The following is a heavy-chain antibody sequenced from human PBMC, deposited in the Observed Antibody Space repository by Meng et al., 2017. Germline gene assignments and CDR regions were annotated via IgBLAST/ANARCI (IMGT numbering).Heavy chain of an antibody. J-gene: IGHJ3*02. CDR2: ISWNSGGL. D-gene: IGHD6-13*01. Sequence: GGSLRPSCAASGFTFEDYAMHWVPQAPGKGLEWVPGISWNSGGLGYADSVKGRFTISRDDAKNPLYLQMNSLRAEDMALCYCATAPSSSWYKGDAFDIWGQGTMVTVSS. CDR3: ATAPSSSWYKGDAFDI. CDR1: GFTFEDYA. V-gene: IGHV3-9*03.